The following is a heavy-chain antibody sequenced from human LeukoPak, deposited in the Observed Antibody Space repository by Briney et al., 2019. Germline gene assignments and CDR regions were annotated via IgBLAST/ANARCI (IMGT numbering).Heavy chain of an antibody. CDR1: GGSISSYY. D-gene: IGHD6-13*01. V-gene: IGHV4-4*07. J-gene: IGHJ3*02. CDR2: IYASGST. CDR3: ARGIAAASERALDI. Sequence: SETLSLTCTVSGGSISSYYWSWIRQPAGKGLEWIGRIYASGSTDYNPSLKSRVTMSVDTSKNQFSLKLTSVTAADTAVYYCARGIAAASERALDIWGQGTTVTVSS.